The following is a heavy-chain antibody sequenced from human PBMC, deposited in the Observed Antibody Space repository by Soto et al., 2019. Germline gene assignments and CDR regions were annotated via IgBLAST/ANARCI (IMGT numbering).Heavy chain of an antibody. CDR3: AREGVMTRSLDY. CDR2: INYSGST. CDR1: GGSISSYY. V-gene: IGHV4-59*01. D-gene: IGHD2-21*02. J-gene: IGHJ4*02. Sequence: SETLSLTCTVSGGSISSYYWSWIRQPPGKGLEWIGYINYSGSTNYNPSLKSRVTISVDTSKNQFSLKLSSVTAADTAVYYCAREGVMTRSLDYWGQGTLVTVSS.